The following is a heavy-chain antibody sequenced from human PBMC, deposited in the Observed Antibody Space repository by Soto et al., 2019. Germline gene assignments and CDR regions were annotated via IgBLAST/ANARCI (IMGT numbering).Heavy chain of an antibody. CDR3: GRGSGENGYGPLFDY. V-gene: IGHV4-34*01. CDR2: INHSGST. J-gene: IGHJ4*02. CDR1: GGSFSGYY. Sequence: SETLSLTCAVYGGSFSGYYWSWIRQPPGKGLEWIGEINHSGSTNYNPSLKSRVTISVDTSKNQFSLKLSSVTAADTAVYYCGRGSGENGYGPLFDYWGQGTLVTVSS. D-gene: IGHD5-18*01.